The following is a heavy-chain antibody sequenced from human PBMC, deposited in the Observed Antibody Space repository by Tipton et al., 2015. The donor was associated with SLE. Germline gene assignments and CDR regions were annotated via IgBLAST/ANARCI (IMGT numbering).Heavy chain of an antibody. D-gene: IGHD6-13*01. CDR2: IKQDGSEK. J-gene: IGHJ4*02. CDR3: AKEGIAAAGTGFDY. V-gene: IGHV3-7*05. Sequence: SLRLSCAASGFTFSSYWMSWVRQAPGKGLEWVANIKQDGSEKYYVDSVKGRFTISRDNAKNSLYLQMNSLRAEDTAVYYCAKEGIAAAGTGFDYWGQGTLVTVPS. CDR1: GFTFSSYW.